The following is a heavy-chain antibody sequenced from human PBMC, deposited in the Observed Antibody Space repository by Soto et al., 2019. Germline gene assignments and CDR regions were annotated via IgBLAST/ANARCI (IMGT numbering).Heavy chain of an antibody. CDR2: ISSYNNST. D-gene: IGHD2-8*01. CDR3: ARHGNGDDY. Sequence: QVQLVQSGAEVKKPGASVKVSCKASGYTFTSHGVNWVRQAPGQGLEWKGWISSYNNSTNYAQKLQGRVTMTTDTSTNTAYMELRSLRSDDTAVYYCARHGNGDDYWGQGTLVTVSS. CDR1: GYTFTSHG. V-gene: IGHV1-18*01. J-gene: IGHJ4*02.